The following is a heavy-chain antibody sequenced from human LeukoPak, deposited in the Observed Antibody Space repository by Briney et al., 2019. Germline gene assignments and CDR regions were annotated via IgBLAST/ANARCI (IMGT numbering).Heavy chain of an antibody. V-gene: IGHV4-59*12. Sequence: PSETLSLTCTVSGGSISSYYWSWIRQPPGKGLEWIGSIYHSGGTYYKPSLKSRVTISVDTSKNQFSLKLSSVTAADTAVYYCARDDYYYDTPSRAFDNWGQGTMVTVSS. CDR1: GGSISSYY. CDR2: IYHSGGT. CDR3: ARDDYYYDTPSRAFDN. J-gene: IGHJ3*02. D-gene: IGHD3-22*01.